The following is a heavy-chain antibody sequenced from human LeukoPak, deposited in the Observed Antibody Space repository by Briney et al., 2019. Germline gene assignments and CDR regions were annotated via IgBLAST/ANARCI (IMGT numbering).Heavy chain of an antibody. CDR1: GGSISSYY. V-gene: IGHV4-4*07. CDR3: AGHHPRNTVDF. J-gene: IGHJ4*02. D-gene: IGHD2/OR15-2a*01. CDR2: IYTSGST. Sequence: PSETLSLTCTASGGSISSYYWSWIRQPAGKGLEWIGRIYTSGSTNYNPSLKSRVTISLDTSKNQFSLKLSSVTAADTAVYYCAGHHPRNTVDFWGQGTLVTVSS.